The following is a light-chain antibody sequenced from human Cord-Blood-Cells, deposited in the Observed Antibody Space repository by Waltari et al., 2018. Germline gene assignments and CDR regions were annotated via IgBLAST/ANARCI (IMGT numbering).Light chain of an antibody. CDR1: QSVSSY. CDR3: QQRSNWPLT. J-gene: IGKJ3*01. V-gene: IGKV3-11*01. CDR2: DAS. Sequence: DMVLTQSPATLSLSPGDSATLYCRDSQSVSSYLTWYQQKPGQATWRLIYDASNRATGIPARFSGSGSGTDFTLTISSLEPEDFAVYYCQQRSNWPLTFGPGTKVDIK.